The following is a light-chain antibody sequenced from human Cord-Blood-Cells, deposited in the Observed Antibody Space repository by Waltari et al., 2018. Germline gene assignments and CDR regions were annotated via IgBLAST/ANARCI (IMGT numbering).Light chain of an antibody. J-gene: IGKJ3*01. CDR2: GAS. V-gene: IGKV3-15*01. Sequence: EIVMTQSPATLSVSPGERATLSCRASQSVSSNLAWYQQKPGQAPRLLIYGASTRATGIPARFSGSVSETEFTLTISSLQSEDFAVYYCQQYNNWPLFTFGPGTKVDIK. CDR3: QQYNNWPLFT. CDR1: QSVSSN.